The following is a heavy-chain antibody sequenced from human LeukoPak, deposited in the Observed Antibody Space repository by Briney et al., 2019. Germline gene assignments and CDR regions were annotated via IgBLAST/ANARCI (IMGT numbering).Heavy chain of an antibody. D-gene: IGHD6-13*01. CDR1: GGSISSYY. J-gene: IGHJ4*02. CDR3: ARHRREAAAPLDY. V-gene: IGHV4-39*01. Sequence: SETLSLTCTVSGGSISSYYWSWIRQPPGKGLEWIGSIYYSGSTYYNPSLKSRVTISVDTSKNQFSLKLSSVTAADTAVYYCARHRREAAAPLDYWGQGTLVTVSS. CDR2: IYYSGST.